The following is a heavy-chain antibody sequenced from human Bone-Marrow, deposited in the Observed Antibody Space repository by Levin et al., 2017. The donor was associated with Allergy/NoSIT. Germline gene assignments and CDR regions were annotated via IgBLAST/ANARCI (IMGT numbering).Heavy chain of an antibody. CDR3: ARGFDR. J-gene: IGHJ4*02. CDR2: INVNSGHT. V-gene: IGHV1-18*01. CDR1: GYTFTDYG. Sequence: NPGGSLRLSCKASGYTFTDYGISWVRQAPGQGLEWMGWINVNSGHTNYVRKFQGRVTMTTDTSTQTAYMELRSLRSDDTAIYYCARGFDRWGQGTLVTVSS.